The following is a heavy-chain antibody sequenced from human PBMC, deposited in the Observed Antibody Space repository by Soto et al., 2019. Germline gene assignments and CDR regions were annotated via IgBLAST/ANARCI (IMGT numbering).Heavy chain of an antibody. CDR2: IYYSGST. V-gene: IGHV4-39*01. D-gene: IGHD3-10*01. Sequence: QLQLQESGPGLVKPSETLSLTCTVSGGSISSSSYYWGWIRQPPGKGLEWIGSIYYSGSTYYNPSLKSRVTISVDTSKNQFSLKLSSVTAADTAVYYCARHFNKFGEWEVDSSRFDPWGQGTLVTVSS. J-gene: IGHJ5*02. CDR1: GGSISSSSYY. CDR3: ARHFNKFGEWEVDSSRFDP.